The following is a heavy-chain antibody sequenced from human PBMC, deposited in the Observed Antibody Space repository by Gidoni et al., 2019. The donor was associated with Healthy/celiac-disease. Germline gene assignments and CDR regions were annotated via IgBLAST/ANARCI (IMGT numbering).Heavy chain of an antibody. V-gene: IGHV3-11*05. CDR3: ARDRGAAPFYYYMDV. Sequence: VQLVESGGGLVKPGGSLRLSCAASGFPCSDYYMRWIRQAPGKGLEWVSYISSSSSYTNYADSVKGRFTISRDNAKNSLYLQMNSLRAEDTAVYYCARDRGAAPFYYYMDVWGKGTTVTVSS. J-gene: IGHJ6*03. D-gene: IGHD3-10*01. CDR1: GFPCSDYY. CDR2: ISSSSSYT.